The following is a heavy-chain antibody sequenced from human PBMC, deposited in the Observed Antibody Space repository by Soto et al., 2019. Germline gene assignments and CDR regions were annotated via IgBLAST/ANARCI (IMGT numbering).Heavy chain of an antibody. Sequence: PSETLSLTCTVSGASISSGDYYWSWIRQSPGKGLEYIGYIYHSGTTYYNPSLKSRVIMSLDTSKNQFSLKLNSVTAADTAVYYCARAWHSCYYGLEVWGQGTTVTVSS. CDR3: ARAWHSCYYGLEV. J-gene: IGHJ6*02. V-gene: IGHV4-30-4*01. CDR2: IYHSGTT. D-gene: IGHD5-12*01. CDR1: GASISSGDYY.